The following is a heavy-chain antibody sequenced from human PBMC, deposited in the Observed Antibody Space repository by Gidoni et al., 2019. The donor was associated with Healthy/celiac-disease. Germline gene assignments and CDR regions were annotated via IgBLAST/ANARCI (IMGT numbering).Heavy chain of an antibody. CDR2: IWYDGSNK. CDR3: ARGIIAARPLAPDV. D-gene: IGHD6-6*01. V-gene: IGHV3-33*01. J-gene: IGHJ4*02. Sequence: QVQLVESGGGVVQPGRSLRLSCAASGFTFSSYGMHWVRQAPGKGLEWVAVIWYDGSNKYYADSVKGRFTISRDNSKNTLYLQMNSLRAEDTAVYYCARGIIAARPLAPDVWGQGTLVTVSS. CDR1: GFTFSSYG.